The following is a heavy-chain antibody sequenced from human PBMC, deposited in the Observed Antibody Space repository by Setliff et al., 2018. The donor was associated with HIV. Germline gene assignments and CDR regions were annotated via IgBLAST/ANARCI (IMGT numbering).Heavy chain of an antibody. V-gene: IGHV4-38-2*01. D-gene: IGHD5-12*01. CDR2: IYHSGST. Sequence: LSLTCAVSGYSISSGYYWGWIRQPPGKGLEWIGSIYHSGSTYYNPSLKRRVSISLDRPRNQVSLKLTSVTAADTALYYCARATRIIPLVVPGASDYWGQGTLVTVSS. J-gene: IGHJ4*02. CDR3: ARATRIIPLVVPGASDY. CDR1: GYSISSGYY.